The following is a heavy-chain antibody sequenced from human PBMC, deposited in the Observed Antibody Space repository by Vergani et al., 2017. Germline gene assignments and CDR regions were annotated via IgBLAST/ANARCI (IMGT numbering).Heavy chain of an antibody. J-gene: IGHJ4*02. CDR1: GFSFRGHG. CDR3: AKDLSYSTAWPHFDS. Sequence: QVHLVESGGGVVQPGRCLTRSCVASGFSFRGHGMHWGRKAPGKGLEWVAMRSYDGDRRDYGDFAKGRFTISRDSSKTVYLQMNSLRVEDTAMYFCAKDLSYSTAWPHFDSRGQGTLVTVSS. D-gene: IGHD4-11*01. CDR2: RSYDGDRR. V-gene: IGHV3-30*18.